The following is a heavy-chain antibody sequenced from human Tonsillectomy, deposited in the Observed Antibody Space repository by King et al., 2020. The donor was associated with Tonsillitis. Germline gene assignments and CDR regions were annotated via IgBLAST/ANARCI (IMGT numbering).Heavy chain of an antibody. Sequence: VQLVESGAEVKKPGALVKVSCKASGYTFTSYYMHWVRQAPGQGLEWMGIINPSGASTSYAQKFQDRVTMTKDTSTSTVYMELSSLRSEDTAVYYCASDQMTTVTSPGYYFDYWGQGTLVTVSS. CDR1: GYTFTSYY. CDR2: INPSGAST. D-gene: IGHD4-17*01. J-gene: IGHJ4*02. CDR3: ASDQMTTVTSPGYYFDY. V-gene: IGHV1-46*01.